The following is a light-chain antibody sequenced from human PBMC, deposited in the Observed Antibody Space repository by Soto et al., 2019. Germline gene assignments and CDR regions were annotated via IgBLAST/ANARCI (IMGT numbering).Light chain of an antibody. Sequence: EVVMTQSPATLSVSPGERATLSCRASQSVSSNNLAWYQQKLGRAPRLLISGASRRATGIPDRFSGSGSGTDFTLTITSLEPEDFAVYYCQQYGTSPRTFGQGTRLEN. CDR3: QQYGTSPRT. J-gene: IGKJ5*01. V-gene: IGKV3-20*01. CDR1: QSVSSNN. CDR2: GAS.